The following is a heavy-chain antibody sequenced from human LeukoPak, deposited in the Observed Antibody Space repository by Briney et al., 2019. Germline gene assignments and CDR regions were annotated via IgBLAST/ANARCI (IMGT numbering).Heavy chain of an antibody. J-gene: IGHJ4*02. D-gene: IGHD3-22*01. CDR2: IYHSGST. Sequence: SETLSLTCTVSGYSISSGYYWGWIRQPPGKGLEWIGNIYHSGSTYYNPSLKSRVTVSVDTSKNQFSLKLSSVTAADTAVYYCAREPRQVEDYYDSSGYTHWGQGTLVTVSS. V-gene: IGHV4-38-2*02. CDR1: GYSISSGYY. CDR3: AREPRQVEDYYDSSGYTH.